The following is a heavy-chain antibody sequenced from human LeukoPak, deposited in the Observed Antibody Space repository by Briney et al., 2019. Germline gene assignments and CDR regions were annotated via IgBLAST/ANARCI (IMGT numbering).Heavy chain of an antibody. CDR1: GGSISSTSYY. V-gene: IGHV4-61*02. CDR2: IYTSGST. J-gene: IGHJ4*02. CDR3: AADHRSGFN. Sequence: PSETLSLTCTVSGGSISSTSYYWSWIRQPAGKGLEWIGRIYTSGSTNYNPSLKSRVTISVDTSKNQFSLKLSSVTAADTAVYYCAADHRSGFNWGQGTLVTVSS. D-gene: IGHD3-22*01.